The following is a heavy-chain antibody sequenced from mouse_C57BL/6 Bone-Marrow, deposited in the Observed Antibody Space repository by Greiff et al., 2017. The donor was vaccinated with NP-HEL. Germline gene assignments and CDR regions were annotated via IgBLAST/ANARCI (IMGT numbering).Heavy chain of an antibody. Sequence: EVKLVESGGGLVKPGGSLKLSCAASGFPFSDYGMHWVRQAPEKGLEWVAYISSGSSTIYYADTVKGRFTISRDNAKNPLLLQMTSLRSEDTAMYYCARTGSSHWYFDVWGTGTTVTVAS. CDR3: ARTGSSHWYFDV. V-gene: IGHV5-17*01. CDR2: ISSGSSTI. J-gene: IGHJ1*03. D-gene: IGHD1-1*01. CDR1: GFPFSDYG.